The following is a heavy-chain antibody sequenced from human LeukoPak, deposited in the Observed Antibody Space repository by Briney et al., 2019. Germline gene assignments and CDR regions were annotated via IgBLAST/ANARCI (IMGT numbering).Heavy chain of an antibody. D-gene: IGHD3-22*01. V-gene: IGHV4-39*01. CDR2: IHYSGIT. CDR3: ASYDSRATGFDF. CDR1: GASISSNNYY. Sequence: SETLSLTCTVSGASISSNNYYWAWFRQPPGKGLEWVGSIHYSGITHYNSSLKSRVAVSPHTSNNQFSLKLSSVTAADTAVYFCASYDSRATGFDFWGQGTLVTVSS. J-gene: IGHJ4*02.